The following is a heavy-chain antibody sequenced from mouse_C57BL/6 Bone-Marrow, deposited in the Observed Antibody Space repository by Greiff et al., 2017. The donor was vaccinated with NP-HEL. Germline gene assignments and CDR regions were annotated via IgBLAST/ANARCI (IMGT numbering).Heavy chain of an antibody. Sequence: EVMLVESVAELVRRGEGGKGEGKEEGGRSRKSGMGGGRGWAEQGLEWIGRIDPQNCATSTPPKSQGQATITADTSSNTAYLQLSSLTSEDTAIYYCALLLTWFAYWGQGTLVTVSA. V-gene: IGHV14-3*01. CDR3: ALLLTWFAY. CDR2: IDPQNCAT. CDR1: GGRSRKSG. D-gene: IGHD1-1*01. J-gene: IGHJ3*01.